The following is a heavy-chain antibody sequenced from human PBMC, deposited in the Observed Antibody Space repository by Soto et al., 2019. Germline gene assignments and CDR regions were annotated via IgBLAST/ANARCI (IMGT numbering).Heavy chain of an antibody. CDR3: ARDWRGAEGFDP. V-gene: IGHV1-18*01. CDR2: IGAHNGDT. J-gene: IGHJ5*02. D-gene: IGHD3-3*01. CDR1: GYTFSTYG. Sequence: QVQLVQSGPEVKKPGASVKISCKASGYTFSTYGFSWVRQAPGQGLEWMEWIGAHNGDTTYAQNFKGRVTMTTDTATTTSYMELRSLTSDDTAVYFCARDWRGAEGFDPWGQGTLVTVSS.